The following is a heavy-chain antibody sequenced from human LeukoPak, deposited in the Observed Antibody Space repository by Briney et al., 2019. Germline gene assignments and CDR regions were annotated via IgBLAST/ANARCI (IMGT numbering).Heavy chain of an antibody. J-gene: IGHJ4*02. CDR1: GFAFSSYD. CDR2: IGHSGDT. Sequence: GWSLRLSCAASGFAFSSYDMHWVRQVSGKGLEWVSAIGHSGDTYYPDSVKGRFTISREDAKNYFFLQMNSLRAGDTAVYFCAALGDSIYWGQGTLVTVSS. V-gene: IGHV3-13*01. D-gene: IGHD1-26*01. CDR3: AALGDSIY.